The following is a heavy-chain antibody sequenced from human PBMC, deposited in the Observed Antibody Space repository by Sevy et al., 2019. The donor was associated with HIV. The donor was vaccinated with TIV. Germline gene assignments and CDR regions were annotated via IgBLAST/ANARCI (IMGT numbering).Heavy chain of an antibody. CDR1: GFTFRNYA. J-gene: IGHJ4*02. Sequence: GGFLRLSCAASGFTFRNYAMSWVRQAPGKGLEWLSAISGSGDATYYADSVKGRFTISRDNSRNSLYLQMNSLRAEDTTVYHYAKSDTFCSGTSCYFDYWGQGTLVTVSS. CDR3: AKSDTFCSGTSCYFDY. CDR2: ISGSGDAT. V-gene: IGHV3-23*01. D-gene: IGHD2-2*01.